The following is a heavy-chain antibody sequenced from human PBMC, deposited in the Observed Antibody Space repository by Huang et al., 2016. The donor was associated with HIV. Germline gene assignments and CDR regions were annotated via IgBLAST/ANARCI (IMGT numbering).Heavy chain of an antibody. CDR3: ARGVFDGVWSGDLLPHFYYMDV. CDR2: SGPSFRRT. CDR1: GGTFSSYG. D-gene: IGHD3-10*01. J-gene: IGHJ6*03. Sequence: QVQLVQSGAEMKKPGSSVKVSCPAPGGTFSSYGISWVGQGTGQGLEWMGGSGPSFRRTDYAQKFQGRRTITADESTSTAYMELSSLRSQDSAIYFCARGVFDGVWSGDLLPHFYYMDVWGKGTTVTVSS. V-gene: IGHV1-69*13.